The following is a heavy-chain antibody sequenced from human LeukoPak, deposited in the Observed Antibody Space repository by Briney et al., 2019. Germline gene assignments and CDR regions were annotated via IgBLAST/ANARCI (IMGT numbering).Heavy chain of an antibody. CDR3: ARPGQLGEYTPYYFDY. D-gene: IGHD7-27*01. CDR2: TFAGYSYT. Sequence: GESLKISCQSSGYNFTPYWIVWVRQMPGKGLEWMGITFAGYSYTIYSPSFQGQVTISADKSISTAYLQWSSLKASDTAMYYCARPGQLGEYTPYYFDYWGQGTLVTVSS. J-gene: IGHJ4*02. V-gene: IGHV5-51*01. CDR1: GYNFTPYW.